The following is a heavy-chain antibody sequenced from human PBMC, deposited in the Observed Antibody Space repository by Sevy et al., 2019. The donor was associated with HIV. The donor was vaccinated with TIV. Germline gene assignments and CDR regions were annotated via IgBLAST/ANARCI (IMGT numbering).Heavy chain of an antibody. V-gene: IGHV1-8*01. CDR3: ARDEQRPYYYGSGNMGH. D-gene: IGHD3-10*01. CDR2: MNPNSGET. Sequence: ASVKVSCKASGYTFTNYEINWVRQATGQGLEWMGRMNPNSGETGYAPQFHGRVTMTRNTSLKTAYMELSSLTSDDTAVYYCARDEQRPYYYGSGNMGHWGQGTLVTVSS. J-gene: IGHJ4*02. CDR1: GYTFTNYE.